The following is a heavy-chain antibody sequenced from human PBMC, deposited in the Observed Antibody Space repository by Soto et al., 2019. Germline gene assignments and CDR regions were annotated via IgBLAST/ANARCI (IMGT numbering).Heavy chain of an antibody. Sequence: GGALRLSCAVSGFTFSDSAIHWVRQAPGKGLEWVGRIRSKDNGYATGYAASVEGRFTISRDDSKNTAYLQMNSLKTEDTAIYYCNRRAGGDWGVYWGQGSLGTVSS. D-gene: IGHD2-21*02. J-gene: IGHJ4*02. CDR1: GFTFSDSA. V-gene: IGHV3-73*01. CDR2: IRSKDNGYAT. CDR3: NRRAGGDWGVY.